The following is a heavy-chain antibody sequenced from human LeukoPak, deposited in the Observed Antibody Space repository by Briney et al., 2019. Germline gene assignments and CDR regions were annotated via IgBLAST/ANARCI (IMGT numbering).Heavy chain of an antibody. CDR2: INAGNGNT. Sequence: ASVKVSCKASGYTFTSYAMHWVRQAPGQRLEWMGWINAGNGNTKYSQKFQGRVTITRDTSASTAYMELSSLRSEDTAVYYCAREGLYSSGPERFDYRGQGTLVTVSS. CDR3: AREGLYSSGPERFDY. D-gene: IGHD6-19*01. J-gene: IGHJ4*02. CDR1: GYTFTSYA. V-gene: IGHV1-3*01.